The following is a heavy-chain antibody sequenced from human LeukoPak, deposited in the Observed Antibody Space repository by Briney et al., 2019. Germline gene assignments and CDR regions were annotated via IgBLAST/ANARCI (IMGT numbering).Heavy chain of an antibody. CDR2: INPNNGAT. Sequence: ASVKVSCKASGYAFTSHYIHWVRQAPGQGLEWMGWINPNNGATKSAQKFQGRITFTRDTSISTAYMDLGRLRSGDTAVYYCATLGTQTGMYDYWGQGALVTVSS. J-gene: IGHJ4*02. CDR1: GYAFTSHY. V-gene: IGHV1-2*02. D-gene: IGHD1-1*01. CDR3: ATLGTQTGMYDY.